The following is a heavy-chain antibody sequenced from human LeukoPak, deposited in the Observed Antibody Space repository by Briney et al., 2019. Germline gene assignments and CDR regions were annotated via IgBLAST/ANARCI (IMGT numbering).Heavy chain of an antibody. CDR3: ARRVRGGYSGYDYDY. Sequence: GESLKISCKGSGYSFTSYWIGWVRQMPGKGLEWMGIIHPGDSDTRYSPSFQGQVTISADKSISTAYLQWSSLKASDTAMYYCARRVRGGYSGYDYDYWGQGTLVTVSS. D-gene: IGHD5-12*01. CDR2: IHPGDSDT. CDR1: GYSFTSYW. V-gene: IGHV5-51*01. J-gene: IGHJ4*02.